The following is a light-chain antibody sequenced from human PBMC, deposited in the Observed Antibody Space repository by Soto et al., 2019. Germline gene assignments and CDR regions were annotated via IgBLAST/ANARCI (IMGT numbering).Light chain of an antibody. Sequence: EIVLTQSPGTLSLSPGEGATLSCRASQSINSFLAWYQQRRGQAPRLLIHGASNRATGIPDRFSGSGSGPDFTLTISRLEPEDFAVYYCQQYGGSPRTLGQWTKVDIK. CDR2: GAS. CDR3: QQYGGSPRT. CDR1: QSINSF. J-gene: IGKJ1*01. V-gene: IGKV3-20*01.